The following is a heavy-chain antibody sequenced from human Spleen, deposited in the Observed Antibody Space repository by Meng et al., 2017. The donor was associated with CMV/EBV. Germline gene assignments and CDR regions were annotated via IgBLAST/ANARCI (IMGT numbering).Heavy chain of an antibody. D-gene: IGHD2-8*02. CDR1: GGSLTGAY. V-gene: IGHV4-34*02. J-gene: IGHJ4*02. CDR2: IIHGGSP. CDR3: ARRPTGIDY. Sequence: QVHLQQWGAGLWKPSAAMSLTFAVNGGSLTGAYWNWSRQPPGKGLEWIGEIIHGGSPSYNPSLKSRVTISIDTSKNQLSLMLSSVTAADTAVYYCARRPTGIDYWGQGTLVTVSS.